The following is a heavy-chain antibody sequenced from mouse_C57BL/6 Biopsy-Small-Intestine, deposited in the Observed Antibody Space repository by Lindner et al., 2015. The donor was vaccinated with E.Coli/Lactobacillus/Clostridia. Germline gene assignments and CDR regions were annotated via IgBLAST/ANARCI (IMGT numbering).Heavy chain of an antibody. CDR1: GYRFMSFG. D-gene: IGHD1-3*01. Sequence: SVKVSCKTSGYRFMSFGINWVRQAPGQGLEWLGWISAYNGNTIYAQKFQGRVAMTIDTSTSTAHMELRGLRSDDTAVYYCARDVGMGSRPSDIDVWGQGTTVTVSS. CDR2: ISAYNGNT. J-gene: IGHJ1*01. CDR3: ARDVGMGSRPSDIDV. V-gene: IGHV1S134*01.